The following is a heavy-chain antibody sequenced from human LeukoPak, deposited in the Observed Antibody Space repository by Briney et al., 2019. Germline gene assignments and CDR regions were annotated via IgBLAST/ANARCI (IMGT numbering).Heavy chain of an antibody. Sequence: GESLKISCKGSGYRFTSYWSGWVRRMPGRGLEWMGIFYPGVSDTRYSPSFQGQATISADNSITAAYLQCSILKASNTAMYYGTTRLYGSGSWSLHSYFDDCCQQTLVTVSS. CDR2: FYPGVSDT. CDR3: TTRLYGSGSWSLHSYFDD. CDR1: GYRFTSYW. V-gene: IGHV5-51*01. J-gene: IGHJ4*02. D-gene: IGHD3-10*01.